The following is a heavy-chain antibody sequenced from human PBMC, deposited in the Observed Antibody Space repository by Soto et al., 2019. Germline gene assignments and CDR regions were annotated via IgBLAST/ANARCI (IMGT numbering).Heavy chain of an antibody. CDR1: GYTLTELS. Sequence: ASVKVSCKVSGYTLTELSMHWVRQAPGKGLEWMGGFDPEDGETIYAQKFQGRVTMTEDTSTSTAYMELRSLRSDDTAVYYCARDWSPEMLTSPFDYWGQGTLVTVSS. J-gene: IGHJ4*02. CDR2: FDPEDGET. V-gene: IGHV1-24*01. D-gene: IGHD3-16*01. CDR3: ARDWSPEMLTSPFDY.